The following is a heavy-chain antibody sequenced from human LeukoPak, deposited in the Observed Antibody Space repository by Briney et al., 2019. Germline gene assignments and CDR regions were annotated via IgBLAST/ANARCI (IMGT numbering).Heavy chain of an antibody. Sequence: WIRQPPGKGLEWMGIIYPGDSDTRYSPSFQGQVTISADKSISTAYLQWSSLEASDTAMYYCASSGIAVAGPDYWGQGTLVTVSS. V-gene: IGHV5-51*01. D-gene: IGHD6-19*01. J-gene: IGHJ4*02. CDR2: IYPGDSDT. CDR3: ASSGIAVAGPDY.